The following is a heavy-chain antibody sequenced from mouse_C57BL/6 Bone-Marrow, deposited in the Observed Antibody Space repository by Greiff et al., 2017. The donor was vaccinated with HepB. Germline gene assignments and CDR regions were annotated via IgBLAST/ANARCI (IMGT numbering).Heavy chain of an antibody. CDR1: GISITTGNYR. V-gene: IGHV3-5*01. CDR2: IYYSGTI. D-gene: IGHD2-1*01. CDR3: APGYGNPYYYAMDY. J-gene: IGHJ4*01. Sequence: DVKLQESGPGLVKPSQTVFLTCTVTGISITTGNYRWSWIRQFPGNKLEWIGYIYYSGTITYNPSLTSRTTITRDTPKNQFVLEMNSLTAEDTATYYCAPGYGNPYYYAMDYWGQGTSVTVSS.